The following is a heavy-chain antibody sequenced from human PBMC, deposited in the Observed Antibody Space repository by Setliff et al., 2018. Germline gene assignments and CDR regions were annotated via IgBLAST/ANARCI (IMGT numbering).Heavy chain of an antibody. CDR2: IYYGGST. V-gene: IGHV4-59*01. CDR1: GGSISDYY. D-gene: IGHD3-16*01. CDR3: ARDRRMGEERGHAFDI. J-gene: IGHJ3*02. Sequence: SETLSLTCTVSGGSISDYYWSWIRQAPGKGLEWIGYIYYGGSTNYNPSLNSRVAISVDTSENQFSLRLNSVTAADTAVYYCARDRRMGEERGHAFDIWGQGTMVTVSS.